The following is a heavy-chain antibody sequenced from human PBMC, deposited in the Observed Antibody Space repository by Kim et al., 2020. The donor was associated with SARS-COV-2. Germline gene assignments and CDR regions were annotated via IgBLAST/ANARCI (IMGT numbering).Heavy chain of an antibody. Sequence: SVKGRFTISRDNAKKSLDLQMNSLRAEDTAVYYCARPLYYSGSGANWFDPWGQGTLVTVSS. D-gene: IGHD3-10*01. V-gene: IGHV3-11*03. CDR3: ARPLYYSGSGANWFDP. J-gene: IGHJ5*02.